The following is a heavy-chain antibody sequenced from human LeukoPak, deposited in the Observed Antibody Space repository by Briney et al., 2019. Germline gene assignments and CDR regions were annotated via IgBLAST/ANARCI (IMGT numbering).Heavy chain of an antibody. J-gene: IGHJ4*02. V-gene: IGHV3-23*01. Sequence: GGSLRLSCAASGFTFSSYAMSWVRQAPGKGLEWVSAISGSGGSTYYADSVKGRFTISRDNSKNTLYLQMNSLRAEDTAVYYCAALRGGYYDSSGLWGQGTLVTVSS. CDR2: ISGSGGST. CDR1: GFTFSSYA. CDR3: AALRGGYYDSSGL. D-gene: IGHD3-22*01.